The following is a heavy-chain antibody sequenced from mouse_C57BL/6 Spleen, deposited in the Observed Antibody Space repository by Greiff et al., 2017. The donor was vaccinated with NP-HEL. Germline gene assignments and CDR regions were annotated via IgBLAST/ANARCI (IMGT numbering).Heavy chain of an antibody. Sequence: VQLQQPGAELVKPGASVKMSCKASGYTFTSYWITWVKQRPGQGLEWIGDIYPGSGSTNYNEKFKSKATLTVDKSSSTAYMQLSSLTSEDSAVYYCARNRGYAMDYWGQGTSVTVSS. CDR3: ARNRGYAMDY. CDR1: GYTFTSYW. J-gene: IGHJ4*01. V-gene: IGHV1-55*01. CDR2: IYPGSGST.